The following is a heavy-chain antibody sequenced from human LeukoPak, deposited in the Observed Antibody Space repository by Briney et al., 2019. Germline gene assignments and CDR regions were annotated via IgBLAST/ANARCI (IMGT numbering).Heavy chain of an antibody. CDR3: AKGPNVWGSYRQNHRDY. D-gene: IGHD3-16*02. J-gene: IGHJ4*02. CDR1: VLTLLNYA. Sequence: PGGYLTLSCAASVLTLLNYAMRAVRQAPGKGLAWVSSISGSGDSIYYADSVKGRFTISRDNAKSSLYLQMNSLRAEDTAVYYCAKGPNVWGSYRQNHRDYWGQGTLVTVSS. CDR2: ISGSGDSI. V-gene: IGHV3-23*01.